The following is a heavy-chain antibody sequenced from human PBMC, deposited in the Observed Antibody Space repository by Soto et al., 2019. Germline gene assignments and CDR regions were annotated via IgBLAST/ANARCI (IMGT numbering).Heavy chain of an antibody. CDR1: GYSFTTYW. CDR3: AASVADRHY. V-gene: IGHV5-51*01. CDR2: ISPGDSA. J-gene: IGHJ4*01. Sequence: GESLKISCRASGYSFTTYWVGWVRQMAGEGLEWMGIISPGDSAAYSPAFQGKVTISVDKYSSTAYLRWNSLEASDTARYYCAASVADRHYWGQGTVVTVSS.